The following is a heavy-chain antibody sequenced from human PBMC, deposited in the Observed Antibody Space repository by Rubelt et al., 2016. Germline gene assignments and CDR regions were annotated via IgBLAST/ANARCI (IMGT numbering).Heavy chain of an antibody. Sequence: EVHLVESGGGLVKPGGSLRLSCAASGFTFSTYSMTWVRQAPGKGLEWVSSISSRSTYIFYADSVKGRFTISRDNAKNSLYLQMNSLRAEDTAVYYCASDFGWLRGAFDYWGQGTLVTVSS. J-gene: IGHJ4*02. CDR2: ISSRSTYI. D-gene: IGHD5-24*01. CDR1: GFTFSTYS. V-gene: IGHV3-21*06. CDR3: ASDFGWLRGAFDY.